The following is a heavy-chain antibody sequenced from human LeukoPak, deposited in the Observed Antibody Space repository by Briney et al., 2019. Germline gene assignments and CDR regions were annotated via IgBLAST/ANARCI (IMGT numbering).Heavy chain of an antibody. CDR1: GGTFSSYA. J-gene: IGHJ6*02. D-gene: IGHD3-10*01. CDR2: IIPIFGTA. CDR3: ARNNYYGWFSDYGMDV. V-gene: IGHV1-69*13. Sequence: ASVKVSCKASGGTFSSYAISWVRQAPGQGLEWMGGIIPIFGTANYAQKFQGRVTITADESTSTAYMELSSLRSEDTAVYYCARNNYYGWFSDYGMDVWGQGTTVTVSS.